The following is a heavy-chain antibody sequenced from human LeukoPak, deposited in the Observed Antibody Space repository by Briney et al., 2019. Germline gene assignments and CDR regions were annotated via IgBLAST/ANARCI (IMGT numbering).Heavy chain of an antibody. J-gene: IGHJ6*03. V-gene: IGHV4-61*02. CDR2: VYTSGST. CDR1: GGSISSGGYY. D-gene: IGHD2/OR15-2a*01. Sequence: SATLSLTCTVSGGSISSGGYYWSWIRQPAGKGLEWIGRVYTSGSTKYNPSLKSRVTISVDTSKNQFSLKLSSVTAADTAVYYCARELLFLSYHYYMDVWGKGTTVTVSS. CDR3: ARELLFLSYHYYMDV.